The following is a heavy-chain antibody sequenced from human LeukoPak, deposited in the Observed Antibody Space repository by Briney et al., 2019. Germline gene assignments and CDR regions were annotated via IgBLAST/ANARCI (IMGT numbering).Heavy chain of an antibody. D-gene: IGHD1-26*01. V-gene: IGHV4-59*12. CDR1: GGSISSYY. CDR3: ARGETSFDY. CDR2: IYYSGST. J-gene: IGHJ4*02. Sequence: SETLSLTCTVSGGSISSYYWSLIRQPPGKGLEWIGYIYYSGSTNYNPSLKSRVTISVDTSKNQFSLKLSSVTAADTAVYYCARGETSFDYWGQGTLVTVSS.